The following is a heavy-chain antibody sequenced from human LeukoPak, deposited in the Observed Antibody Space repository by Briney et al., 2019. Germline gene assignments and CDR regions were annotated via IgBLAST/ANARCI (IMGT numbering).Heavy chain of an antibody. D-gene: IGHD5-12*01. Sequence: GGSLRLSCAASGFTFSSYSMNWVRQAPGKGLEWVSSISSSSSYIYYADSVKGRFTISRDNAKNSLYLQMNSLRAEDTAVYYCAGYLATSYYCCYYMDVWGKGTTVTVSS. V-gene: IGHV3-21*01. J-gene: IGHJ6*03. CDR1: GFTFSSYS. CDR2: ISSSSSYI. CDR3: AGYLATSYYCCYYMDV.